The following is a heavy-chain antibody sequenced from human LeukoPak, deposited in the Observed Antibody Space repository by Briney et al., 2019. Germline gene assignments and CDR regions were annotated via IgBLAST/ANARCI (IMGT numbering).Heavy chain of an antibody. CDR3: ARNLISGNSMVRGRIRGFDP. D-gene: IGHD3-10*01. CDR1: GYTFTGYY. J-gene: IGHJ5*02. CDR2: INPNSGDT. Sequence: EASVKVSCKASGYTFTGYYLHWVRQAPGQGLEWMGWINPNSGDTNYAEKFQGRVTMTRDTSISTAYMELSRLRSDDTAVYYCARNLISGNSMVRGRIRGFDPWGQGTLVTVSS. V-gene: IGHV1-2*02.